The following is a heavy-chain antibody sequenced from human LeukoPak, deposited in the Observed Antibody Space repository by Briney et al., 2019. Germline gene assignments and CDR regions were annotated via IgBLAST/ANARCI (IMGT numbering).Heavy chain of an antibody. CDR1: GFTFSSYW. Sequence: GGSLRLSCAASGFTFSSYWMTWVRQAPGKGLEWVANIKQDGSARHYGDPVKGRFTISRDNAKNSLYLQMNSLRAGDTAVYYCARDPPGLVTLDYWGQGTLVTVSS. CDR2: IKQDGSAR. CDR3: ARDPPGLVTLDY. V-gene: IGHV3-7*01. J-gene: IGHJ4*02. D-gene: IGHD3/OR15-3a*01.